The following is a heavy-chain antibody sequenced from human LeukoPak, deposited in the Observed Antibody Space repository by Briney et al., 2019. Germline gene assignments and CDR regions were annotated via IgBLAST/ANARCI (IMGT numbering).Heavy chain of an antibody. Sequence: SETLSLTCTVSGGSISSGGYNWSWIRQHPGKGLEWIGYVYYSGSTYYNPSLKSRVTISLDTSKNQFSLKLTSVTAADTAVYYCARDVPKKAPYGVDVWGQGTTVIVSS. J-gene: IGHJ6*02. CDR1: GGSISSGGYN. CDR2: VYYSGST. V-gene: IGHV4-31*03. CDR3: ARDVPKKAPYGVDV. D-gene: IGHD2-2*01.